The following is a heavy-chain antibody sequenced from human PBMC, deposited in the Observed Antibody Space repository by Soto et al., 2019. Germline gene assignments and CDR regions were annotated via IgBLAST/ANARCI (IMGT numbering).Heavy chain of an antibody. D-gene: IGHD5-18*01. V-gene: IGHV3-7*01. J-gene: IGHJ6*02. CDR2: IKQDGSEK. Sequence: GGSLRLSCAASGFTFSSYWMSWVRQAPGKGLEWVANIKQDGSEKYYVDSVKGRFTISRDNAKNSLYLQMNSLRAEDTAVYYCAGDRRGYSYGYYYYGMDVWGQGTTVTVSS. CDR3: AGDRRGYSYGYYYYGMDV. CDR1: GFTFSSYW.